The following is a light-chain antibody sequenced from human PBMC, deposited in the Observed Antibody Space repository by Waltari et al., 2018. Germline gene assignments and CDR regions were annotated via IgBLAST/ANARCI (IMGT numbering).Light chain of an antibody. CDR1: QSIGSF. CDR2: VAS. V-gene: IGKV1-39*01. Sequence: DIQLTKTPSSLSASVGDRVTITCRASQSIGSFLNWYQQKPGKAPKILIYVASNLEDGVPSRFSGSGSGTEFTLTISSLHPEDFATYYCQETYGNPPWTFGQGTKVDIK. J-gene: IGKJ1*01. CDR3: QETYGNPPWT.